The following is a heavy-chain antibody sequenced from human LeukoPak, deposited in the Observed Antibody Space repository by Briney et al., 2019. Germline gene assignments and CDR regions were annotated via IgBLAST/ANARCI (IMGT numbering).Heavy chain of an antibody. J-gene: IGHJ4*02. CDR3: ARDRDSSGYYYV. V-gene: IGHV3-53*01. D-gene: IGHD3-22*01. Sequence: PGGSLSLSCAASGFPFRSNYMSWVRQAPGKGLEGGSGIYRGGRTYYADSVEGGVTISRDNSKNTLYLQMNSLRAEDTAVYYCARDRDSSGYYYVWGQGTLVTVSS. CDR2: IYRGGRT. CDR1: GFPFRSNY.